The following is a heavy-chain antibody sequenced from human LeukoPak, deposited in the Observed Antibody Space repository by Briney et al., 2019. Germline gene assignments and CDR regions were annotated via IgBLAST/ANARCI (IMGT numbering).Heavy chain of an antibody. CDR3: ARGSSGATPPFYYYGMDV. J-gene: IGHJ6*02. D-gene: IGHD1-26*01. CDR2: MNPNSGNT. V-gene: IGHV1-8*01. CDR1: GDTFTSYD. Sequence: ASVKVSCKASGDTFTSYDINWVRQATGQGLEWMGWMNPNSGNTGYAQKFQGRVTMTRNTSISTAYMELSSLRSEDTAVYYCARGSSGATPPFYYYGMDVWGQGTTVTVSS.